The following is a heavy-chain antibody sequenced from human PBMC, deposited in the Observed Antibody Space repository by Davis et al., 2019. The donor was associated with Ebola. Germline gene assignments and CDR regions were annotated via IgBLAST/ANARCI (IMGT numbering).Heavy chain of an antibody. CDR1: GFTFTDYY. V-gene: IGHV1-2*02. CDR3: ARDDKVMHFDF. D-gene: IGHD3-16*01. CDR2: ISLNSGST. Sequence: ASVKVSCKTSGFTFTDYYMHWVRQAPGQGPEWMGWISLNSGSTKYSHKLQGRVTMTRDTSINTAHMELSGLTSDDTAVYYCARDDKVMHFDFWGQGTLVTVSS. J-gene: IGHJ4*02.